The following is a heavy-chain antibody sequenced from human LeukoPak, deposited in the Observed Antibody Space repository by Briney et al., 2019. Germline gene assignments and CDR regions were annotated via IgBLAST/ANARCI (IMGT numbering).Heavy chain of an antibody. J-gene: IGHJ4*02. D-gene: IGHD6-19*01. CDR1: GFTFSSYS. Sequence: GGSLRLSCAASGFTFSSYSMNWVRQAPGKGLEWVSSISSSSSYIYYADSVKGRFTISRDNAKNSLYLQMNSLRAEDTAVYYCARGIAVAGTDLDYWGQGTLVTVSS. CDR3: ARGIAVAGTDLDY. V-gene: IGHV3-21*01. CDR2: ISSSSSYI.